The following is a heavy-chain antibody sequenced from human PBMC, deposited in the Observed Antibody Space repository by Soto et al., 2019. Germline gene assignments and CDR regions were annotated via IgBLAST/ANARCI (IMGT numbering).Heavy chain of an antibody. CDR2: ISSNSAYI. CDR1: GFTFRSFT. V-gene: IGHV3-21*01. CDR3: TRDASRDSSALCWFDP. J-gene: IGHJ5*02. D-gene: IGHD6-13*01. Sequence: GGSLRVSCAASGFTFRSFTMNWVRQAPGKGLEWVSTISSNSAYIYYTDALRGRFTISRDNAKNSLHLQMNSLRAEDTAVYYCTRDASRDSSALCWFDPWGPGTLFTVPS.